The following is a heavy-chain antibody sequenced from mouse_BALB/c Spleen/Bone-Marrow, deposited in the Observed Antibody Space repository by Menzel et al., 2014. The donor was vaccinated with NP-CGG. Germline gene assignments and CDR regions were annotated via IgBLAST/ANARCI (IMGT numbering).Heavy chain of an antibody. CDR2: IDPETGGT. J-gene: IGHJ3*01. V-gene: IGHV1-15*01. Sequence: QVHVKQSGAELVRPGASVTLSCKASGYTFTDYEMHWLKQTPAHGLEWIGAIDPETGGTAYNQKFKGRATLTTDKSSSTAYMELRSLTSEDSAVYYCTRLDSSGYGAYWGQGTLVTVSA. CDR3: TRLDSSGYGAY. D-gene: IGHD3-2*01. CDR1: GYTFTDYE.